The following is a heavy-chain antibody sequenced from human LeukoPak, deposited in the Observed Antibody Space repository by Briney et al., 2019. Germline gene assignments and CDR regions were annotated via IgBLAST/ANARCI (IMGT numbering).Heavy chain of an antibody. CDR1: GYTFTGYY. CDR2: INPNSGGT. V-gene: IGHV1-2*02. CDR3: AHSGNPWYYYYMDV. J-gene: IGHJ6*03. D-gene: IGHD1-26*01. Sequence: ASVKVSCKASGYTFTGYYMHWVRQAPGQGLEWMGWINPNSGGTNYAQKFQGRVTMTRDTSISTAYMELSRLRSDDTAVYYCAHSGNPWYYYYMDVWGKGTTVTVSS.